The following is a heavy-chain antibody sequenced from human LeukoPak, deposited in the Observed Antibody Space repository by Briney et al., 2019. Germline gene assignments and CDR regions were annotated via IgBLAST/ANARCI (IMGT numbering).Heavy chain of an antibody. CDR1: GGSISSSSYY. V-gene: IGHV4-39*01. Sequence: SETLSLTCTVSGGSISSSSYYWGWIRQPPGKGLEWIGSIYYSGNTYYNPSLKSRVTISVDTSKNQFSLKLSSVTAADTAVYYCARSSSIAAADGWGQGTLVTVPS. D-gene: IGHD6-13*01. CDR3: ARSSSIAAADG. CDR2: IYYSGNT. J-gene: IGHJ4*02.